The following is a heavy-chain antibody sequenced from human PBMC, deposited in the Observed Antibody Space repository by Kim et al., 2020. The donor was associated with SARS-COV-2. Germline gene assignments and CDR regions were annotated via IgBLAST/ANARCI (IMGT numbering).Heavy chain of an antibody. CDR2: ISGSGGST. J-gene: IGHJ4*02. CDR3: AKAGSGSGWSKVGYYFDY. D-gene: IGHD6-19*01. Sequence: GGSLRLSCAASGFTFSSYAMSWVRQAPGKGLEWVSAISGSGGSTYYADSVKGRFTISRDNSKNTLYLQMNSLRAEDTAVYYCAKAGSGSGWSKVGYYFDYWGQGTLVTVSS. V-gene: IGHV3-23*01. CDR1: GFTFSSYA.